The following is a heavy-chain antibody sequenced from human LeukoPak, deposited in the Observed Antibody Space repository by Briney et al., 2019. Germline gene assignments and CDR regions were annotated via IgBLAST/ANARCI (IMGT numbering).Heavy chain of an antibody. Sequence: SETLSLTCTVSGGSISSYYWSWIRQPPGKGLEWIGYIYYSGSTNYNPSLKSRVTISVDTSKNQFSLKLSSVTAADTAVYYCARDEREVVPAALYYYYYMDVWGKGTTVTVSS. CDR1: GGSISSYY. V-gene: IGHV4-59*12. J-gene: IGHJ6*03. CDR2: IYYSGST. CDR3: ARDEREVVPAALYYYYYMDV. D-gene: IGHD2-2*01.